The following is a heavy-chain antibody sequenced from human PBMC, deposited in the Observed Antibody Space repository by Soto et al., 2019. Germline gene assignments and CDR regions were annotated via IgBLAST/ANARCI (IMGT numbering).Heavy chain of an antibody. CDR3: AKAINYDSSVEGMDV. V-gene: IGHV3-43*01. J-gene: IGHJ6*02. CDR1: GFTFDDYT. CDR2: ISWDGGST. Sequence: PGGSLRLSCAASGFTFDDYTMHWVRQAPGKGLEWVSLISWDGGSTYYAGSVKGRFTISRDNSKNSLYLQMNGLRTEDTALYYCAKAINYDSSVEGMDVWGQGTTVTVSS. D-gene: IGHD3-22*01.